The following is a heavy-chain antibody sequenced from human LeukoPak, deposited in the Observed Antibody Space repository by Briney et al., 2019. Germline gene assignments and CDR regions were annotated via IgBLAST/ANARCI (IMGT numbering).Heavy chain of an antibody. CDR3: AKDHYYDSSNYYYGRPNLFDY. J-gene: IGHJ4*02. CDR1: GGSISSSSYY. CDR2: IGGSGGST. V-gene: IGHV3-23*01. D-gene: IGHD3-22*01. Sequence: PSETLSLTCTVSGGSISSSSYYWGWIRQPPGKGLEWVSAIGGSGGSTYYADSVKGRFTISRDNPKKTLYLQMDSLRAEDTAVYYCAKDHYYDSSNYYYGRPNLFDYWGQGTLVTVSS.